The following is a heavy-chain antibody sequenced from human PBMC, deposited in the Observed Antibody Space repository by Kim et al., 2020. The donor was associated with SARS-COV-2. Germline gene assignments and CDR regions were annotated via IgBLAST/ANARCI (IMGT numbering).Heavy chain of an antibody. Sequence: GGSLRLSCAASGFSFSTYAMSWVRQAPGKGLEWVSTISGNDGRTYYADSVKGRFSISRDHSKNTLYLQMNSLRAEDTAVYYCAKDSLYSSRFDFWGQGTLVTVSS. CDR1: GFSFSTYA. D-gene: IGHD6-13*01. CDR3: AKDSLYSSRFDF. V-gene: IGHV3-23*01. CDR2: ISGNDGRT. J-gene: IGHJ4*02.